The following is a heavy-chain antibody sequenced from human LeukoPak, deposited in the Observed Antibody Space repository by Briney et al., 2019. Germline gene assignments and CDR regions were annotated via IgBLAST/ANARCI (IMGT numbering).Heavy chain of an antibody. V-gene: IGHV3-48*04. J-gene: IGHJ3*02. CDR1: GFTFSSYA. CDR2: ISSSSSTI. CDR3: ARDGRLEAFDI. Sequence: GSLRLSCAASGFTFSSYAMSWVRQAPGKGLEWVSYISSSSSTIYYADSVKGRFTISRDNAKNSLYLQMNSLRAEDTAVYYCARDGRLEAFDIWGQGTMVTVSS. D-gene: IGHD6-19*01.